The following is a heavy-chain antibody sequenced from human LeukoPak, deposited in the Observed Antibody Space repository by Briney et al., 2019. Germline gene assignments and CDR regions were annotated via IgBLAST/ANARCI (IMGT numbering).Heavy chain of an antibody. CDR3: ARAGYYYDSSPVY. J-gene: IGHJ4*02. CDR2: INHSGST. V-gene: IGHV4-34*01. D-gene: IGHD3-22*01. Sequence: SETLSLTCAVYGGSFSGYYWSWIRQPPGKGLEWIGEINHSGSTNYNPSLKSRVTISVDTSKNQFSLKLSSVTAADTAVYYCARAGYYYDSSPVYWGQGTLVTVSS. CDR1: GGSFSGYY.